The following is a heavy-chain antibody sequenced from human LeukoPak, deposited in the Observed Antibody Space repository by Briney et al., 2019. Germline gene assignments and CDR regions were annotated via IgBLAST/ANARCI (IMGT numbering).Heavy chain of an antibody. J-gene: IGHJ6*02. CDR2: ISGSGGST. CDR1: GFTFSSYA. Sequence: GGSLRLSCAASGFTFSSYAMSWVRQAPGKGLEWVSAISGSGGSTYYADSVKGRFTISSDNSKNTLYLQMNSLRAEDTAVYYCAKYGLGSGIQVWGDFGMDVWGQGTTVTVSS. V-gene: IGHV3-23*01. CDR3: AKYGLGSGIQVWGDFGMDV. D-gene: IGHD5-18*01.